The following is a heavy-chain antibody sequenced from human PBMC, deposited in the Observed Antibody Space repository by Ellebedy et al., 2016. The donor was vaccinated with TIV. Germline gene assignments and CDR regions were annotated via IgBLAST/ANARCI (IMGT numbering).Heavy chain of an antibody. Sequence: ASVKVSCXASGYTFASYNIHWVRQAPGQGLVWMGKINPSSSLKRYAKKFQGRVSITRDTSTGTFYIELSSLRSEDTALYYCARDANDAFDYWGQGTLVTVSS. J-gene: IGHJ4*02. CDR2: INPSSSLK. D-gene: IGHD1-1*01. CDR1: GYTFASYN. V-gene: IGHV1-46*01. CDR3: ARDANDAFDY.